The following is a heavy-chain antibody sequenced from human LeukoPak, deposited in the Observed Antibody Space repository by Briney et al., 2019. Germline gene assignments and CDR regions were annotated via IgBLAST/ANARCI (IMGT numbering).Heavy chain of an antibody. J-gene: IGHJ4*02. CDR1: GGSISSGGYY. D-gene: IGHD2-15*01. CDR2: IYYSGST. V-gene: IGHV4-31*03. CDR3: ARFDCSGGSCYSGY. Sequence: SETLSLTCTVSGGSISSGGYYWSWIRQHPGKGLEWIGYIYYSGSTYYNPSLKSRVTISVDTSKNQFSLKLSSVTAADTAVYYCARFDCSGGSCYSGYWGQGTLGTVSS.